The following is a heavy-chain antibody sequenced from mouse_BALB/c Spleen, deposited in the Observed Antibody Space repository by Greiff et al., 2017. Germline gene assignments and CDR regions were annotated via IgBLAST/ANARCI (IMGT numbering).Heavy chain of an antibody. CDR1: GFTFSNYW. D-gene: IGHD2-3*01. J-gene: IGHJ3*01. Sequence: EVKLMESGGGLVQPGGSMKLSCVASGFTFSNYWMNWVRQSPEKGLEWVAEIRLKSNNYATHYAESVKGRFTISRDDSKSSVYLQMNNLRAEDTGIYYCTRDGPGFAYWGQGTLVTVSA. CDR3: TRDGPGFAY. V-gene: IGHV6-6*02. CDR2: IRLKSNNYAT.